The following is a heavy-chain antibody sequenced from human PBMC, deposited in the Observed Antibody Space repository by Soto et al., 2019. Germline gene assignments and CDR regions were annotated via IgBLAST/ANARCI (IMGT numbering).Heavy chain of an antibody. CDR1: GDTFRSYA. CDR2: IIPIFATS. D-gene: IGHD1-7*01. V-gene: IGHV1-69*01. Sequence: QVQLVQSGAEVKQPGSSVKVSCKASGDTFRSYAFSWVRQAPGQGLEWMGGIIPIFATSNYAQKFQGRVTITADESASTAYMGLSSLRSEDTAVYFCARRDITGTTFHYWGQGTLVTVSS. CDR3: ARRDITGTTFHY. J-gene: IGHJ4*02.